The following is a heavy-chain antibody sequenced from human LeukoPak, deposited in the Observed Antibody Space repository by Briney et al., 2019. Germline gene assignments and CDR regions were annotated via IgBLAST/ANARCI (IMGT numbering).Heavy chain of an antibody. CDR3: ARLIGGKSFDY. J-gene: IGHJ4*02. D-gene: IGHD1-26*01. CDR2: VYYSGNT. Sequence: PSETLSLTCTVSGGSISSYYWSWIRQPPGKGLEWIGYVYYSGNTNYNPSLKSRITISVDTSKNQFSLKLNSVTATDTAVYYCARLIGGKSFDYWSQGTLVAVSS. CDR1: GGSISSYY. V-gene: IGHV4-59*08.